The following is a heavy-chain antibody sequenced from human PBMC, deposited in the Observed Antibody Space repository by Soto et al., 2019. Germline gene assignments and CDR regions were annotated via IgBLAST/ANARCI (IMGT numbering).Heavy chain of an antibody. V-gene: IGHV3-43*01. Sequence: GGSLRLSCTASGFTFGDYTMHWVRQAPGKGLERVSLITWDGINIEYADSVRGRFTISRDNSKNSLYLQMNGLRHEDTAFYYCAEDRIVYYWGQGTLVTVSS. CDR3: AEDRIVYY. CDR2: ITWDGINI. D-gene: IGHD3-22*01. J-gene: IGHJ4*02. CDR1: GFTFGDYT.